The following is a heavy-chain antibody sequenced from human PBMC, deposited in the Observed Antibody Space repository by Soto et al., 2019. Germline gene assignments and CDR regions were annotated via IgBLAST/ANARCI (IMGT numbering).Heavy chain of an antibody. CDR3: ARPSGSTTHYGMDV. J-gene: IGHJ6*02. CDR2: IYYSGST. V-gene: IGHV4-39*01. Sequence: SETLSLTCTVSVGSISSSSYYWGWIRQPPGKGLEWIGSIYYSGSTYYNPSLKSRVTISVDTSKNQFSLKLSSVTAADTAVYYCARPSGSTTHYGMDVWGQGTTVTVSS. D-gene: IGHD2-2*01. CDR1: VGSISSSSYY.